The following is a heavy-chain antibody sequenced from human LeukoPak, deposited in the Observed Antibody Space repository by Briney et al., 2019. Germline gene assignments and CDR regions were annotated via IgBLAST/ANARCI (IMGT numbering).Heavy chain of an antibody. CDR3: ARDRGSYWGFFDY. D-gene: IGHD1-26*01. V-gene: IGHV4-59*01. Sequence: PSETLSLTCTVSGGSISSYYWSWIRQPPGKGLEWLGYIYYSGRTNYNPSLKSRVTISVDTSKNQFSLKLSSVTAADTAVYYCARDRGSYWGFFDYWGQGTLVTVSS. J-gene: IGHJ4*02. CDR2: IYYSGRT. CDR1: GGSISSYY.